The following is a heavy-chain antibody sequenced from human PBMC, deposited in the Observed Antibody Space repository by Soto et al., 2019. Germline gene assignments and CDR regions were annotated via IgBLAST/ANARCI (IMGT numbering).Heavy chain of an antibody. CDR3: AHRGCIGSSCYHSFDP. Sequence: QITLKESGLTLVKPTQTLTLTCTFSGFSLSTSAVGVGVCWIRQPPGTAMECLALIFWDTDKRYSPSLENRLTITKDISKNQVVLRMTNMDPVDTATYYCAHRGCIGSSCYHSFDPWGQGTLVTVSS. CDR1: GFSLSTSAVGVG. CDR2: IFWDTDK. D-gene: IGHD2-2*01. V-gene: IGHV2-5*02. J-gene: IGHJ5*02.